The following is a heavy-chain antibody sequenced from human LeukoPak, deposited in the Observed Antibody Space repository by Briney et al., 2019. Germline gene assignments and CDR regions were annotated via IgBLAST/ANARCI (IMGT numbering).Heavy chain of an antibody. J-gene: IGHJ3*02. D-gene: IGHD2-21*02. CDR2: IIPIFGTA. Sequence: ASVKVSCKASGGTFSSYAISWVRQAPEQGLEWMGGIIPIFGTANYAQKFQGRVTITADESTSTAYMELSSLRSEDTAVYYCARPRYSPACGGDCYLTPDAFDIWGQGTMVTVSS. CDR3: ARPRYSPACGGDCYLTPDAFDI. V-gene: IGHV1-69*13. CDR1: GGTFSSYA.